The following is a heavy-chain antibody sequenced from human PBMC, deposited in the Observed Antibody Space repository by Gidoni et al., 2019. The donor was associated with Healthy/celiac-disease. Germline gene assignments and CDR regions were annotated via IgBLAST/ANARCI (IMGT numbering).Heavy chain of an antibody. CDR1: GCSIRSRSYY. J-gene: IGHJ5*02. CDR3: ARGNSGWYENWFDP. D-gene: IGHD6-19*01. V-gene: IGHV4-39*01. Sequence: QLQLQESGPGLVKPSETLSLTCTVSGCSIRSRSYYWGWLRQPPGKGLEWIGSIDYSRSTYYKQSLKSRVTISVDTSKNQFSLKLSSVTGADTAVYYCARGNSGWYENWFDPWGQGTLVTVSS. CDR2: IDYSRST.